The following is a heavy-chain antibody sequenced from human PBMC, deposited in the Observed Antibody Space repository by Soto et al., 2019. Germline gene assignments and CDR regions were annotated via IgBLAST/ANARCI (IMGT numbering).Heavy chain of an antibody. V-gene: IGHV3-9*01. CDR1: GFTFDDYA. CDR3: AKDSTGHDAFDI. J-gene: IGHJ3*02. Sequence: EVQLVESGGGLVQPGRSLRLSCAASGFTFDDYAMHWVRQAPGKGLEWVSGISWNSGSIGYADSVKGRFTISRENAKNSLYLQMSSLRAEDTALYYCAKDSTGHDAFDIWGQGTMVTVSS. CDR2: ISWNSGSI. D-gene: IGHD4-17*01.